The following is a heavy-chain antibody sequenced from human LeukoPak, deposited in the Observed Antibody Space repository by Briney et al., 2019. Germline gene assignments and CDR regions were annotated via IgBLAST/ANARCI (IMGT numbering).Heavy chain of an antibody. CDR3: ARLRGGPAEVDY. CDR1: GYSISSGYH. D-gene: IGHD3-10*01. V-gene: IGHV4-38-2*01. Sequence: NTSETLSLTCAVSGYSISSGYHWGWIRQPPGKGLEWIGSTYHSGSTYYNPSLKSRVTISVDTSKNQFSLKLSSVTAADTAVYYCARLRGGPAEVDYWGQGTLVTVSS. CDR2: TYHSGST. J-gene: IGHJ4*02.